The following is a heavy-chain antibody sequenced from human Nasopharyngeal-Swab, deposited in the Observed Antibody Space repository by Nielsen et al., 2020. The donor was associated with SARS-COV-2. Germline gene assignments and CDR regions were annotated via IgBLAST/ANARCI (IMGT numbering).Heavy chain of an antibody. V-gene: IGHV4-59*01. CDR2: IYYGGST. CDR1: GGSISSYY. Sequence: GSLRLSCTVSGGSISSYYWSWIRQPPGKGLEWIGYIYYGGSTNYNPSLKSRVTISVDTSKNQFSLRLSSVTAADTAVYYCARNPFEFDAFDIWGQGTMVTVSS. D-gene: IGHD3-16*01. CDR3: ARNPFEFDAFDI. J-gene: IGHJ3*02.